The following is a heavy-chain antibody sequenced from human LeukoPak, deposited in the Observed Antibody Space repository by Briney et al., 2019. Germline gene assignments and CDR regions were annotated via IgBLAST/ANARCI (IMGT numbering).Heavy chain of an antibody. D-gene: IGHD3-22*01. CDR2: ISSSSSYI. CDR1: GFTFSSYS. V-gene: IGHV3-21*01. Sequence: GGSLRLSCAASGFTFSSYSMNWVRQAPGKGLEWVSSISSSSSYIYYADSVKGRVTISRDNAKNTVSLQMNSLRAEDTGVYYCARAPSEIGGYYPEYFRHWGQGTLVTVSS. CDR3: ARAPSEIGGYYPEYFRH. J-gene: IGHJ1*01.